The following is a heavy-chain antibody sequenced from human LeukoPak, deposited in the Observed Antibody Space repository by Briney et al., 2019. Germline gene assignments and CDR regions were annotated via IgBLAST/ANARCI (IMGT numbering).Heavy chain of an antibody. D-gene: IGHD2-2*02. V-gene: IGHV3-21*01. Sequence: GGSLRLSCAASGFIFSDYNINWVRQAPGKGLEWVASISRSSATYIFYSDSVKGQFTISRDNAKNSLYLQMNSLRAEDTAVYYCASFFAAAILEMDVWGKGTTVAVSS. J-gene: IGHJ6*04. CDR1: GFIFSDYN. CDR2: ISRSSATYI. CDR3: ASFFAAAILEMDV.